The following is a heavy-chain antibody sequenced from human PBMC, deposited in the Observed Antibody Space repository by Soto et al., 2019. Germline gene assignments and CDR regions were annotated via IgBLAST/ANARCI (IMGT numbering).Heavy chain of an antibody. CDR1: GGSISHYH. CDR3: ARRGCAYYADY. D-gene: IGHD1-26*01. V-gene: IGHV4-59*08. Sequence: QVQLQESGPGLVKPSETLSLTCTVSGGSISHYHWSWIRQSPENGLEWICRIYYGVSTICNPTLNSRVTRSVNTSKSQFSLKLTSVTAADTAVYYCARRGCAYYADYWGQGTQVTVSS. CDR2: IYYGVST. J-gene: IGHJ4*02.